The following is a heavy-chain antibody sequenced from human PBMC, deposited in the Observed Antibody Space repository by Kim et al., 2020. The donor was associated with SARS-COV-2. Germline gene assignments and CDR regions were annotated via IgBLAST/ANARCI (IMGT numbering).Heavy chain of an antibody. CDR3: VKGGYNYAFK. J-gene: IGHJ4*02. CDR1: GFTFSISS. Sequence: GGSLRLSCAASGFTFSISSMSWVRQAPGTVLEWLSAISPNSDSIFYADSVRGRFTISRDNSRNTLYIHMDGLRAEDTAVYFCVKGGYNYAFKWGQGTLVTVSS. CDR2: ISPNSDSI. D-gene: IGHD5-18*01. V-gene: IGHV3-23*01.